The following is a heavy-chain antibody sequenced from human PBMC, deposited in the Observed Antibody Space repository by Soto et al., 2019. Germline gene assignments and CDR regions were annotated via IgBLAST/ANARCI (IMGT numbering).Heavy chain of an antibody. Sequence: PGGSLRLSCAASGFSISSDAMSWVRQAPGKWLEWVSGISGSGANTNYADSVKGRFAISIDNSKNTLYLQMNSLRAEDTAVYYCAKGLSSPYYYDSSGYPAPLFDYWGQGXLVTVYS. CDR1: GFSISSDA. D-gene: IGHD3-22*01. CDR2: ISGSGANT. CDR3: AKGLSSPYYYDSSGYPAPLFDY. J-gene: IGHJ4*02. V-gene: IGHV3-23*01.